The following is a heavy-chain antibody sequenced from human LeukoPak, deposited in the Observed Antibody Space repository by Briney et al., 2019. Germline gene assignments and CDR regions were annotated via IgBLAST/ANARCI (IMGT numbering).Heavy chain of an antibody. V-gene: IGHV4-30-4*01. J-gene: IGHJ5*02. Sequence: SETLSLTCTVSGASIRSGDYYWSWIRQPPGKGLEWIGYFYFSESTFYNPSLRSRVTISGDTSKNRLSLKLNSVTAADTAVYYCARAMTFHNWFNPWGQGTLVTVSS. D-gene: IGHD3/OR15-3a*01. CDR2: FYFSEST. CDR1: GASIRSGDYY. CDR3: ARAMTFHNWFNP.